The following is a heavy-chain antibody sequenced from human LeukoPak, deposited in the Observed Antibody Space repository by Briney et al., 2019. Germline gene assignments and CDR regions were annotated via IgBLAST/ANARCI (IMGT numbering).Heavy chain of an antibody. D-gene: IGHD2/OR15-2a*01. V-gene: IGHV3-23*01. CDR1: GFTFSNYA. J-gene: IGHJ4*02. CDR2: ISGSGGST. Sequence: GGSLRLSCAASGFTFSNYAMSCVRQAPGKGLEWVSTISGSGGSTYYADSVKGRFTISRDNSKNTLYLQMNSLRAEDTAVYYCAKCPGALLTFDYWGQGTLVTVSS. CDR3: AKCPGALLTFDY.